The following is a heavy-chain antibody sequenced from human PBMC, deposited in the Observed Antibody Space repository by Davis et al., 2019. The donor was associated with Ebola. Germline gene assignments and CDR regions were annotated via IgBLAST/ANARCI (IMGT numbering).Heavy chain of an antibody. D-gene: IGHD2-21*01. Sequence: PSETLSLTCTVSGGSISSSSYYWGWVRQAPGKGLECVSVIFSNGDIYYAESVKDRFTISRDNSKNTLYLQMTSLRAEDTAVYYCARSDQWGQGTLVTVSS. CDR2: IFSNGDI. J-gene: IGHJ4*02. CDR1: GGSISSSSYY. V-gene: IGHV3-66*01. CDR3: ARSDQ.